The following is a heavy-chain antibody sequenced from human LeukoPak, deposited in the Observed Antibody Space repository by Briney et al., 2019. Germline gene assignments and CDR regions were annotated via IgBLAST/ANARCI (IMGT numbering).Heavy chain of an antibody. V-gene: IGHV4-39*07. D-gene: IGHD5-18*01. Sequence: SETLSLTCTVSGGSISSSSYYWGWIRQPPGKGLEWIGSIYYSGSTNYNPSLKSRVTISIDTSKSQFSLKLSSVTAADTAVYYCARGPDVRGYTYGIYYWGQGTLVTVSS. CDR1: GGSISSSSYY. CDR2: IYYSGST. CDR3: ARGPDVRGYTYGIYY. J-gene: IGHJ4*02.